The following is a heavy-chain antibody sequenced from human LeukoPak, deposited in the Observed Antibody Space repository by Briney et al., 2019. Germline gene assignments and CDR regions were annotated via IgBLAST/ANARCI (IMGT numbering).Heavy chain of an antibody. V-gene: IGHV3-48*01. CDR2: ISSSSRTM. CDR1: GFTFSSYN. Sequence: GGSLRLSCAASGFTFSSYNMNWVRQAPGKGLEWVSYISSSSRTMYDADSVKGRFTISRDNAKNSLFLQMSSLRAEDTAVYYCARVAGSGNSIFDYWGQGTLVPVSS. D-gene: IGHD6-19*01. J-gene: IGHJ4*02. CDR3: ARVAGSGNSIFDY.